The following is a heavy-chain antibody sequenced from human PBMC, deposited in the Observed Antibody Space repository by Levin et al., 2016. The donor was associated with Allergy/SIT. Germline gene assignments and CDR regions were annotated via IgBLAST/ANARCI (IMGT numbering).Heavy chain of an antibody. V-gene: IGHV3-23*01. CDR3: AKEEYQLLDESITIFGVVTRATYYYGMDV. D-gene: IGHD3-3*01. J-gene: IGHJ6*02. Sequence: VRQAPGKGLEWVSAISGSGGSTYYADSVKGRFTISRDNSKNTLYLQMNSLRAEDTAVYYCAKEEYQLLDESITIFGVVTRATYYYGMDVWGQGTTVTVSS. CDR2: ISGSGGST.